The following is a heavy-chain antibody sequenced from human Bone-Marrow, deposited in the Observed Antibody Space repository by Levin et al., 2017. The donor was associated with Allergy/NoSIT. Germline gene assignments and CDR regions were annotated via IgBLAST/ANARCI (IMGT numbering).Heavy chain of an antibody. CDR3: ARGRGSAAGPTDFYFDY. D-gene: IGHD6-13*01. Sequence: GESLKISCAASGFPFRTFGMHWVRQAPGKGLEWVAVMWYDGTGEYYADSVKGRFTISRDNTKNTLYLQLDSLRTEDTGVYFCARGRGSAAGPTDFYFDYWGQGTLVTVSS. CDR1: GFPFRTFG. J-gene: IGHJ4*02. V-gene: IGHV3-33*01. CDR2: MWYDGTGE.